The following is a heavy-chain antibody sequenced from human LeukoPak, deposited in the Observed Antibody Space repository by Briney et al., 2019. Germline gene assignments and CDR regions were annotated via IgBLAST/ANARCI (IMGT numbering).Heavy chain of an antibody. Sequence: GGSLRLSCAASGFTFSSYAMSWVRQAPGKGLEWVSVIYSGGSTYYADSVKGRFIISRDISKNTLYLQMTSLRAEDTAVYYCARAREKSSGFDYWGQGTLVTVSS. CDR3: ARAREKSSGFDY. CDR2: IYSGGST. V-gene: IGHV3-53*01. CDR1: GFTFSSYA. J-gene: IGHJ4*02. D-gene: IGHD6-19*01.